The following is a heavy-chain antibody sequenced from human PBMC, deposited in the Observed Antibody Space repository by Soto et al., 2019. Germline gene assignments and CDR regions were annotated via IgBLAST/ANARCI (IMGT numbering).Heavy chain of an antibody. V-gene: IGHV3-21*01. J-gene: IGHJ4*02. CDR2: ISSSSSYI. CDR1: GFTFSSYS. D-gene: IGHD6-6*01. CDR3: ARDVYSISRYFDY. Sequence: EVQLVESGGGLVKPGGSLRLSCAASGFTFSSYSMNWVRKAPGKGLEWVSSISSSSSYIYYADSVKGRFTSSRDNAKNSLYLQMNSLRAEDTAVYYCARDVYSISRYFDYWGQGTLVTVSS.